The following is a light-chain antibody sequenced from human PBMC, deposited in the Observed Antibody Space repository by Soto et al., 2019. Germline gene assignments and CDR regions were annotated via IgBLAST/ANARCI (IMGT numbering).Light chain of an antibody. V-gene: IGKV1-5*03. Sequence: DIQMTQSPSTLSASVGDRVTITCRASQSISSWLAWYQQKPGKAPKHLIYKASSIESGVPSRFSGSGSGAEFTLTISSLQPDDFSTYYCAQYNSFPLTFGGGPEAEIK. CDR1: QSISSW. CDR3: AQYNSFPLT. CDR2: KAS. J-gene: IGKJ4*01.